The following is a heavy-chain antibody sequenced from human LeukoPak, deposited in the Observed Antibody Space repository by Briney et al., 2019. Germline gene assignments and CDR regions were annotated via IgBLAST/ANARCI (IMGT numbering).Heavy chain of an antibody. Sequence: KPSETLSLTCTVSGGSISRSSYCWGWIRQPPGKGLEWIGSIYYSGSTYYNPSLKSRVTISVDTSKNQFSLKLSSVTAADTAVSYCARHGSTVTTAFDYWGQGTLVTVSS. J-gene: IGHJ4*02. D-gene: IGHD4-17*01. CDR2: IYYSGST. V-gene: IGHV4-39*01. CDR1: GGSISRSSYC. CDR3: ARHGSTVTTAFDY.